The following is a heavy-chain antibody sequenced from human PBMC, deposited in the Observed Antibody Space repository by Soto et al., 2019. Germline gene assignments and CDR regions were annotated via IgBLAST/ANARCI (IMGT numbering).Heavy chain of an antibody. CDR3: AKVVAAAATYYYYYGMDV. V-gene: IGHV3-30*18. CDR2: ISYDGSNK. D-gene: IGHD6-13*01. CDR1: GFTFSSYG. Sequence: GGSLRLSCAASGFTFSSYGMHWVRQAPGKGLEWVAVISYDGSNKYYADSVKGRFTISRDNSKNTLYLQMNSLRAEDTAVYYCAKVVAAAATYYYYYGMDVWGQGTTVTVS. J-gene: IGHJ6*02.